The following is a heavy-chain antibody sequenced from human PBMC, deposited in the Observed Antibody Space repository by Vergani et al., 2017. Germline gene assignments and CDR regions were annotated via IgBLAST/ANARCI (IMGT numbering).Heavy chain of an antibody. Sequence: EVELVQSGPEMRKPGESLKISCKGSEYSFGNYWIGCVRQMPGKRLEMMVIIYPADSDTRYSPSFQGQVTISADKSISTPFLQWDSLKASDTALYYCARHTTYTDSWGQGTLVTVSS. CDR2: IYPADSDT. CDR3: ARHTTYTDS. D-gene: IGHD1-1*01. V-gene: IGHV5-51*01. J-gene: IGHJ4*02. CDR1: EYSFGNYW.